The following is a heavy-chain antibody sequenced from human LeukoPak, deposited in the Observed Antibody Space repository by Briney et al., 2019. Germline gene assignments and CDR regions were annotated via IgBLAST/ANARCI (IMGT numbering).Heavy chain of an antibody. Sequence: SVKVSCKASRYTFTDYYIHWVRQAPEQGLEWMGWINPNSGDTNYAQKFQGRVTMTRDTSISTAYMELSRLRSDDTAMYYCARELTQSGSYYGDFDYWGQGTLVTVSS. CDR3: ARELTQSGSYYGDFDY. J-gene: IGHJ4*02. CDR1: RYTFTDYY. D-gene: IGHD1-26*01. CDR2: INPNSGDT. V-gene: IGHV1-2*02.